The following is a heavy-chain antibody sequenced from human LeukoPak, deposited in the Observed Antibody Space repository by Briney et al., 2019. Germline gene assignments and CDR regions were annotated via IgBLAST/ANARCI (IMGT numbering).Heavy chain of an antibody. J-gene: IGHJ4*02. D-gene: IGHD3-10*01. Sequence: GASVMVSCKASGYTFTGYYMHWVRQAPGQGLQWMGWINPNSGDTHFAQKFQGRVTITTDTSINTAYKELNGLRSDDTAVYYCARGGNYGSGTYTAFDYWGQGALVTVSS. CDR3: ARGGNYGSGTYTAFDY. CDR2: INPNSGDT. V-gene: IGHV1-2*02. CDR1: GYTFTGYY.